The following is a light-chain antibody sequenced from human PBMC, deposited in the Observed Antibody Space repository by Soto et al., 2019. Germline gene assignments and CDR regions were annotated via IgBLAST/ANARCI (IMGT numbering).Light chain of an antibody. Sequence: QSALTQPASVSGSPGQSITISCTGTSSDVGGYNYVSWYQQHPGKAPKLMIYEVSNRPSGVSNRFSGSKSGNTASLTISWLQAEDETDYPCSSYTSSSTWVFGGGTQLTVL. CDR1: SSDVGGYNY. CDR3: SSYTSSSTWV. V-gene: IGLV2-14*01. CDR2: EVS. J-gene: IGLJ7*01.